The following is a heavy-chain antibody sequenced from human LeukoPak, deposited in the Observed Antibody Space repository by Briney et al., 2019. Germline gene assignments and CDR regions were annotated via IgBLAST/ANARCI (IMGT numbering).Heavy chain of an antibody. D-gene: IGHD3-10*01. CDR1: AYTFTSYD. Sequence: ASVKVSCKASAYTFTSYDINWVRQATGQGLEWMGWMNPNSGNTGYAQKFQGRVTMTRNTSISTAYMELSSLRSEDTAVYYCARGLDYYGSGSYYTWFDPWGQGTLVTVSS. CDR2: MNPNSGNT. J-gene: IGHJ5*02. V-gene: IGHV1-8*01. CDR3: ARGLDYYGSGSYYTWFDP.